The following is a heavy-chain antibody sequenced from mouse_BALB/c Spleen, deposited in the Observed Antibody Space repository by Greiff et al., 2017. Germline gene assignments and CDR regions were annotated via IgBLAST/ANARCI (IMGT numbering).Heavy chain of an antibody. CDR2: INPSTGYT. V-gene: IGHV1-7*01. D-gene: IGHD4-1*01. J-gene: IGHJ2*01. CDR1: GYTFTSYW. Sequence: VQLQQSGAELAKPGASVKMSCKASGYTFTSYWMHWVKQRPGQGLEWIGYINPSTGYTEYNQKFKDKATLTADKSSSTAYMQLSSLTSEDSAVYYCARYGTGAYYFDYWGQGTTLTVSS. CDR3: ARYGTGAYYFDY.